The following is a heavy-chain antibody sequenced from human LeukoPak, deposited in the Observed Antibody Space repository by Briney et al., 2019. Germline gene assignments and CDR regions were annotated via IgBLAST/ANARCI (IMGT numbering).Heavy chain of an antibody. Sequence: PGGSLRLFCAASGFSFSSYAMSWVRQAPGKGLEWVSAISGSGGSTYYADSVKGRFTISRDNSKNTLYLQMNSLRAEDTAVYYCAKGYGSGRKRFDPWGQGTLVTVSS. CDR2: ISGSGGST. J-gene: IGHJ5*02. D-gene: IGHD3-10*01. CDR1: GFSFSSYA. V-gene: IGHV3-23*01. CDR3: AKGYGSGRKRFDP.